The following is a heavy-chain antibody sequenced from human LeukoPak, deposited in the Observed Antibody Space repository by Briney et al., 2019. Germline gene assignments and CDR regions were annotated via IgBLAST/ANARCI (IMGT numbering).Heavy chain of an antibody. J-gene: IGHJ6*02. D-gene: IGHD6-6*01. Sequence: GRSLRLSCAASGFTFDDYAMHWVRQAPGKGLEWVSGISWNSGSIGHADSVKGRFTISRDNAKNSLYLQMNSLRAEDTALYYCAKDLAARLGYYYGMDVWGQGTTVTVSS. CDR3: AKDLAARLGYYYGMDV. CDR2: ISWNSGSI. V-gene: IGHV3-9*01. CDR1: GFTFDDYA.